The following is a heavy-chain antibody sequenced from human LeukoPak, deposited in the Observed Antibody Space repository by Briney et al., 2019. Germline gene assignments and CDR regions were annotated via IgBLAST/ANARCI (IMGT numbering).Heavy chain of an antibody. CDR1: GDSISSSDYY. CDR3: ARRDFSDSSAYYGF. V-gene: IGHV4-39*01. D-gene: IGHD3-22*01. Sequence: SETLSLTCTVSGDSISSSDYYWGWIRQPPGKGLEWIGNIYYSGSTYYNPSLKSRLTISVDSPKNQFSLKLSSVTAADTAVYYCARRDFSDSSAYYGFWGQGILVTVSS. J-gene: IGHJ4*02. CDR2: IYYSGST.